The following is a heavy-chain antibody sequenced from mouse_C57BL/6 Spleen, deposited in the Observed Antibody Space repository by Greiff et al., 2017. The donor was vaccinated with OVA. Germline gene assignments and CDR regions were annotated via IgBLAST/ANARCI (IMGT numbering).Heavy chain of an antibody. V-gene: IGHV1-54*01. Sequence: QAQLQQSGAELVRPGTSVKVSCKASGYAFTNYLIEWVKQRPGQGLEWIGVINPGSGGTNYNEKFKGKATLTADKSSSTAYMQLSSLTSEDSAVYFCARSGYYSNPYYAMDYWGQGTSVTVSS. CDR2: INPGSGGT. J-gene: IGHJ4*01. D-gene: IGHD2-5*01. CDR3: ARSGYYSNPYYAMDY. CDR1: GYAFTNYL.